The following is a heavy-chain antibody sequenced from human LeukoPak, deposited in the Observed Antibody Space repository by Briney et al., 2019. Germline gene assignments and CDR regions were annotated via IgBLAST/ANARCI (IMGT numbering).Heavy chain of an antibody. CDR3: ARSWYSSSWQPLYYFDY. CDR2: INHSGST. D-gene: IGHD6-13*01. Sequence: PPEGPSLTPAHHGGSSSGSYWSWIRHPPGERVWWIGEINHSGSTKYTPYPMSRVTISVDTSKNQFSLKLSSVTATGTAVYYCARSWYSSSWQPLYYFDYWGQGTLVTVSS. J-gene: IGHJ4*02. CDR1: GGSSSGSY. V-gene: IGHV4-34*01.